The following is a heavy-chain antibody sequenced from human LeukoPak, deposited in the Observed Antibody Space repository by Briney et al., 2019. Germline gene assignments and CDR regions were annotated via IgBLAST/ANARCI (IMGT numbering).Heavy chain of an antibody. CDR3: ARFTRDAYSPLGH. V-gene: IGHV5-51*01. D-gene: IGHD5-24*01. J-gene: IGHJ4*02. CDR2: IYPGDSDV. CDR1: GYSFTNYW. Sequence: GESLKISCKGSGYSFTNYWIGWVRQMPGKGLEWMGVIYPGDSDVRYSPSFGGHVTISADKSSNTAYLRWSSLRASDTAIYYCARFTRDAYSPLGHWGQGTLVTVSS.